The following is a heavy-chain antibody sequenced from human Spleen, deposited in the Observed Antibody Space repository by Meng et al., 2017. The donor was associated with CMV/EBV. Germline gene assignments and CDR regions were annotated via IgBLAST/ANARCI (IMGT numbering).Heavy chain of an antibody. CDR2: MSPDSTNT. CDR3: ARVDVETSIPAGYYSMDV. D-gene: IGHD2-2*02. V-gene: IGHV1-8*02. Sequence: ASVKVSCKASGYTFTSYGISWVRQAPGQGLEWMGWMSPDSTNTDYAQKFQGRITLTRITSIGTAYMELSSLRSEDTAVYYCARVDVETSIPAGYYSMDVWGQGTTVTVSS. J-gene: IGHJ6*02. CDR1: GYTFTSYG.